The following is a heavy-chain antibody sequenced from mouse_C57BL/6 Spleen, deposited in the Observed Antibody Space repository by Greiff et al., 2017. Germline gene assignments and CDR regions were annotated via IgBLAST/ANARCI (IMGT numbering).Heavy chain of an antibody. Sequence: VQLQQSGAELVKPGASVKISCKASGYAFSSYWMNWVKQRPGKGLEWIGQIYPGDGDTNYNGKFKGKATLTADKSSSTAYMQLSSLTSEDSAVYFCARAYYGSSYGFACWGQGPLVTVSA. CDR2: IYPGDGDT. D-gene: IGHD1-1*01. J-gene: IGHJ3*01. V-gene: IGHV1-80*01. CDR1: GYAFSSYW. CDR3: ARAYYGSSYGFAC.